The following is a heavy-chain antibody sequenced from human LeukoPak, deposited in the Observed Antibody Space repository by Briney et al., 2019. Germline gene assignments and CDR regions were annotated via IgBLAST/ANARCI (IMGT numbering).Heavy chain of an antibody. CDR3: AKPADYDSSGYFPFDY. D-gene: IGHD3-22*01. CDR2: ISGSGGST. V-gene: IGHV3-23*01. Sequence: GGSLRLSCAASGSTFSSYAMSWVRQAPGKGLEWVSAISGSGGSTYYADSVKGRFTISRDNSKNTLYLQMNSLRAEDTAVYYCAKPADYDSSGYFPFDYWGQGTLVTVSS. J-gene: IGHJ4*02. CDR1: GSTFSSYA.